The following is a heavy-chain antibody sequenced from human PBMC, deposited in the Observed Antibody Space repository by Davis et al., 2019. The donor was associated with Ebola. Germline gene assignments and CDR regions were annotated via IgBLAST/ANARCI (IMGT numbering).Heavy chain of an antibody. CDR1: GGTFSSYA. Sequence: SVKVSCKASGGTFSSYAISWVRQAPGQGLEWVGGILPIFDTATYAHNFQDRVTITADESRITAYLELSSLSSEDTAVYYCAKDRYYTNSPLYFESETWGQGTLVTVSS. V-gene: IGHV1-69*13. CDR3: AKDRYYTNSPLYFESET. J-gene: IGHJ4*02. CDR2: ILPIFDTA. D-gene: IGHD3-3*01.